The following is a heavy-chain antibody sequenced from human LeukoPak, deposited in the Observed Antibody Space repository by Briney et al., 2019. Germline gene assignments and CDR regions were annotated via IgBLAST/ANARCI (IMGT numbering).Heavy chain of an antibody. CDR3: AKESGVWDARSWFDY. J-gene: IGHJ4*02. V-gene: IGHV3-30*18. CDR1: GFTFSSFG. D-gene: IGHD2-15*01. CDR2: TSYDGSNK. Sequence: GGSLRLSCAASGFTFSSFGMHWVRQAPGKGLEWVALTSYDGSNKDYADSVKGRFTISRDNSKNTLYLQMNSLRAEDTAVYYCAKESGVWDARSWFDYWGQGTLVTVSS.